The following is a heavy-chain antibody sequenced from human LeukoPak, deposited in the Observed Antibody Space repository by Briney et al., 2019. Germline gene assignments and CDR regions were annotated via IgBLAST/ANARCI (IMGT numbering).Heavy chain of an antibody. CDR3: ARGGTMIVGDAFDI. CDR2: IIPIFGTA. V-gene: IGHV1-69*13. CDR1: GGTFSSYA. Sequence: ASVKVSCKASGGTFSSYAISWVRQAPGQGLEWMGGIIPIFGTANYAQKFQGRVTITADESTSTAYMELSSLRSEDTAVYYCARGGTMIVGDAFDIWGQGTMVTVSS. D-gene: IGHD3-22*01. J-gene: IGHJ3*02.